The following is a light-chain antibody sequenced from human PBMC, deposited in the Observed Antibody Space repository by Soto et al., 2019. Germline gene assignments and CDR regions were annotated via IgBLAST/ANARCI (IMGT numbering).Light chain of an antibody. Sequence: GDRVTITCRSSQSISVYINWYQKKSGTPPKLLMYAASNLQSGVPSRFSGRGSGTDFTLTISSLQPEDFASYYCQQTYRIPYTFGQGTKVEI. CDR1: QSISVY. J-gene: IGKJ2*01. CDR3: QQTYRIPYT. CDR2: AAS. V-gene: IGKV1-39*01.